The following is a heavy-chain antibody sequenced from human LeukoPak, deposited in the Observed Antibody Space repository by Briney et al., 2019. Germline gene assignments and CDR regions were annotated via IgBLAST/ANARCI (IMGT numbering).Heavy chain of an antibody. J-gene: IGHJ6*02. D-gene: IGHD3-16*01. CDR3: ARGGGLDV. CDR1: GGSISRSGYY. Sequence: ETLSLTCTVSGGSISRSGYYWSWIRQHPGKGLEWVASINHNGNVNYYVDSVKGRFTISRDNAKNSLYLQMSNLRAEDTAVYFCARGGGLDVWGQGATVTVSS. V-gene: IGHV3-7*03. CDR2: INHNGNVN.